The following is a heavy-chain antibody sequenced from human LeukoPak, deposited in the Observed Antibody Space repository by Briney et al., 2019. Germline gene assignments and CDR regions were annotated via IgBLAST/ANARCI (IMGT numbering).Heavy chain of an antibody. CDR1: GYTFTDYY. V-gene: IGHV1-2*02. CDR3: ARGIGSSGYFDGNWFDP. CDR2: INPTSGGT. Sequence: ASVKVSCKAAGYTFTDYYIHWVRQAHGQGLEWVGWINPTSGGTTYAQRFQGRVTVTRDTSISTAYMELTRLRSDDTAVYYCARGIGSSGYFDGNWFDPWGQGTLVTVSS. J-gene: IGHJ5*02. D-gene: IGHD3-22*01.